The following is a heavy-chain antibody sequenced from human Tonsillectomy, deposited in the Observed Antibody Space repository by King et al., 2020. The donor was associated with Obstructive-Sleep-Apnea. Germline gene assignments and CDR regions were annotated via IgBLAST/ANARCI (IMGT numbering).Heavy chain of an antibody. CDR2: INHSGST. CDR1: GGSFSGYY. CDR3: ATSTTDIVVVPAATVYYYYGMDV. D-gene: IGHD2-2*01. J-gene: IGHJ6*02. V-gene: IGHV4-34*01. Sequence: VQLQQWGAGLLKPSETLSLTCAVYGGSFSGYYWSWIRQPPGKGLEWIGEINHSGSTNYNPSLKSRVTISVDTSKNQFSLELSSVTAADTAVYYCATSTTDIVVVPAATVYYYYGMDVWGQGTTVTVSS.